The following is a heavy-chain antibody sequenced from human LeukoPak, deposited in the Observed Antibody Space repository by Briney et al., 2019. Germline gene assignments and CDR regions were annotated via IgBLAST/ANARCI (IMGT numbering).Heavy chain of an antibody. CDR1: GFTFSSYG. CDR3: ARDGFGDIAARPLDY. V-gene: IGHV3-33*01. J-gene: IGHJ4*02. Sequence: PGRSLRLSCAASGFTFSSYGMHWVRQAPGKGLEWVAVIWYDGSNKYYADSVKGRSTISRDNSKNTLYLQMNSLRAEDTAVYYCARDGFGDIAARPLDYWGQGTLVTVSS. CDR2: IWYDGSNK. D-gene: IGHD6-6*01.